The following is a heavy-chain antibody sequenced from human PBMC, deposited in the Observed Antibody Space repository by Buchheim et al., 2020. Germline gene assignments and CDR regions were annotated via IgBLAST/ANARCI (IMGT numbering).Heavy chain of an antibody. CDR2: ISSSSSTI. J-gene: IGHJ6*02. V-gene: IGHV3-48*04. D-gene: IGHD3-3*01. Sequence: EVQLVESGGGLVQPGGSLRLSCAASGFTFSSYSMNWVRQAPGKGLEWVSYISSSSSTIYYADSVKGRLTISRDNAKNSLYLQMNSLRAEDTAVYYCARDGVFLEWGLYYYYYGMDVWGQGTT. CDR1: GFTFSSYS. CDR3: ARDGVFLEWGLYYYYYGMDV.